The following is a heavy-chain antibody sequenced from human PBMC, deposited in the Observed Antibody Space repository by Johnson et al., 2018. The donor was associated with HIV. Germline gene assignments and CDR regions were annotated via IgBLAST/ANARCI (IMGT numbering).Heavy chain of an antibody. D-gene: IGHD4-17*01. J-gene: IGHJ3*02. CDR3: AKGIPRRNGDYDHVIDI. Sequence: QVQLVESGGGVVQPGRSLRLSCAASGFTFSSYGMHWVRQAPGKGLEWVAVIWYDGSNKYYTDSVKGRFTISRDNSKNTRYLQMNSLRAEDTAVYYCAKGIPRRNGDYDHVIDIWGQGTMVTVSS. CDR1: GFTFSSYG. V-gene: IGHV3-33*06. CDR2: IWYDGSNK.